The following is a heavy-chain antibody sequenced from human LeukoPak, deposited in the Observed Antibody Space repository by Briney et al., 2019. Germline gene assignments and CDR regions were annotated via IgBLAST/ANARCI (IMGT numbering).Heavy chain of an antibody. D-gene: IGHD6-13*01. J-gene: IGHJ4*02. CDR2: ISWNSGSI. V-gene: IGHV3-9*01. Sequence: PGRSLRLSCAASGFTFYDYVMHWVPQAPGKGLGWVSGISWNSGSIGYADSVKGRFTISRDNAKNSLYLQMNSLRAEDTALYYCAKDRDAAGRYYFDYWGQGTLVTVSS. CDR1: GFTFYDYV. CDR3: AKDRDAAGRYYFDY.